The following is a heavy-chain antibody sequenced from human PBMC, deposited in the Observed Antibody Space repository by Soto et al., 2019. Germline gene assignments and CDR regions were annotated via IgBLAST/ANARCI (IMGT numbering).Heavy chain of an antibody. CDR2: IYYSGST. J-gene: IGHJ6*02. Sequence: SETLSLTCTVSGGSISSSSYYWGWIRQPPGKGLEWIGSIYYSGSTYYNPSLKSRVTISVDTSKNQFSLKLSSVTAADTAVYYCARSIAADGSWGIGDYYYGMDVWGQGTTVTVSS. CDR1: GGSISSSSYY. V-gene: IGHV4-39*01. D-gene: IGHD6-13*01. CDR3: ARSIAADGSWGIGDYYYGMDV.